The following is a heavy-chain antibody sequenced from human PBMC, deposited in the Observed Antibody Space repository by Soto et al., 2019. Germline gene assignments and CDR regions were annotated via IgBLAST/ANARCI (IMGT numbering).Heavy chain of an antibody. V-gene: IGHV3-21*01. CDR3: SGCSGGACHQNYGMAV. J-gene: IGHJ6*02. CDR2: ISPSTSHI. Sequence: GGSLRLSCAVSGFTSSSCIMNWVRQAPGKGLEWVSSISPSTSHIYYADSVKGRFTISRDNAKNSLFLQMNSLRAEDTAVYYCSGCSGGACHQNYGMAVWGQGTTVTVSS. D-gene: IGHD2-15*01. CDR1: GFTSSSCI.